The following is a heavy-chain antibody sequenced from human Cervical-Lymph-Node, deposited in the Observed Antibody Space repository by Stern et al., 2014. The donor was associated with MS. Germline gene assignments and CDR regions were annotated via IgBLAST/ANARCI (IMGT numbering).Heavy chain of an antibody. J-gene: IGHJ3*02. Sequence: VLLVESVAGVMKPGASLTVSCNASGYTFTSYGISWVRQAPGQGLEWMGWISAYNGNTNYAQKLQGRVTMTTDTATSTAYMELRSVRSDDTAVYYCARGLRGSENAFDIWGQGTMVTVSS. V-gene: IGHV1-18*01. D-gene: IGHD2-15*01. CDR3: ARGLRGSENAFDI. CDR2: ISAYNGNT. CDR1: GYTFTSYG.